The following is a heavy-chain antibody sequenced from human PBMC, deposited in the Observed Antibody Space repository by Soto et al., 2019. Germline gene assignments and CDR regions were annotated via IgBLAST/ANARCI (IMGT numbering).Heavy chain of an antibody. CDR1: GGSISSYY. CDR3: ARTTVTTDYYYGMDA. Sequence: LSLTCTVSGGSISSYYWSWIRQPPGKGLEWVGYIYYSGSTNYNPSLKSRVTISVDTSKNQFSLKLSAVTAADTAVYYCARTTVTTDYYYGMDAWGQGTTVTVSS. J-gene: IGHJ6*02. CDR2: IYYSGST. V-gene: IGHV4-59*01. D-gene: IGHD4-4*01.